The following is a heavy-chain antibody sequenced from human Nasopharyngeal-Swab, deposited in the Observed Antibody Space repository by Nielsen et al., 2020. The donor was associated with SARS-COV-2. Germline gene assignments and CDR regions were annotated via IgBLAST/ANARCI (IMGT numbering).Heavy chain of an antibody. Sequence: ASVKVSCKASGYTFTSYYMHWVRQAPGQGLEWMGIINPSGGSTSYAQKFQGRVTMTRDTSTSTVYMELSSLRSEDTAVYYCARDPDYDFWSGYSKSFDYWGQGTLVTVSS. V-gene: IGHV1-46*01. J-gene: IGHJ4*02. D-gene: IGHD3-3*01. CDR2: INPSGGST. CDR1: GYTFTSYY. CDR3: ARDPDYDFWSGYSKSFDY.